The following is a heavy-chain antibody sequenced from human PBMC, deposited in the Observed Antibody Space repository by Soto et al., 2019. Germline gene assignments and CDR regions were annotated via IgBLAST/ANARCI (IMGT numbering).Heavy chain of an antibody. J-gene: IGHJ3*02. CDR2: IRSKAYGRTT. CDR1: GFTFGDYA. CDR3: TRDASLYDYIFAFDI. D-gene: IGHD3-16*01. Sequence: GGSLRLSCTASGFTFGDYAMSWFRQAPGKGLEWVGFIRSKAYGRTTEYAASVKGRFTISRDDSKSIAYLQMNSLKTEDTAVYYCTRDASLYDYIFAFDIWGQGTMVTVSS. V-gene: IGHV3-49*03.